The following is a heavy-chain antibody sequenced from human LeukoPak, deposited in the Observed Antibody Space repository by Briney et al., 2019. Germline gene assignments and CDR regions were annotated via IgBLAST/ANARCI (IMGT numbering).Heavy chain of an antibody. D-gene: IGHD2/OR15-2a*01. V-gene: IGHV4-34*01. CDR3: ARVTLIYYYGMDV. CDR2: INHSGST. Sequence: SETLSLTCAVYGGSFSDYYWSWVRQSPGKGLEWIGEINHSGSTNYNPSLKSRVTISVDTSKNQFSLKLSSVTAADTAVYYCARVTLIYYYGMDVWGQGTTVTVSS. J-gene: IGHJ6*02. CDR1: GGSFSDYY.